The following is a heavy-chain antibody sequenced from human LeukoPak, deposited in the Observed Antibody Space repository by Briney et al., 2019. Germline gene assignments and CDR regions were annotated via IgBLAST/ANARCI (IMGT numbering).Heavy chain of an antibody. J-gene: IGHJ5*02. CDR2: IYYSGST. V-gene: IGHV4-59*01. D-gene: IGHD1-26*01. CDR3: ARVYGIVGATVWFDP. Sequence: SETLSLTCTVSGGSISSYYWSWIRQPPGKGLEWIGYIYYSGSTNYNPSLKSQVTISVDTSKNQFSLKLSSVTAADTAVYYCARVYGIVGATVWFDPWGQGTLVTVSS. CDR1: GGSISSYY.